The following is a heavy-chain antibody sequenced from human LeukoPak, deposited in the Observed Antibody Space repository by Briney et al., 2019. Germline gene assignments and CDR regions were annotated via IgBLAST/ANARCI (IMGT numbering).Heavy chain of an antibody. CDR1: GGTFSAYA. V-gene: IGHV1-69*05. CDR3: ARGPVYYDSGSYPLSR. J-gene: IGHJ4*02. Sequence: SVKVSCKASGGTFSAYATSWVRQAPGRGLEWMGGIIPMYETTKYAQNFQGRVTITTDEATNTAYMELTSLRSDDTAVYYCARGPVYYDSGSYPLSRWGQGTLITVSS. D-gene: IGHD3-22*01. CDR2: IIPMYETT.